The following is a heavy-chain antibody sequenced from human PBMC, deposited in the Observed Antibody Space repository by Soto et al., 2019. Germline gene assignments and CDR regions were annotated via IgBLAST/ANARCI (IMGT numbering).Heavy chain of an antibody. V-gene: IGHV4-39*01. CDR1: GGSVGGSGYY. CDR3: ARQLGRFGEADY. Sequence: QLQLQESGPGLLKPAETLFLSCSVSGGSVGGSGYYWGWIRQSPVKGLEWIGNVHYDQTTYYSPSLESRLTISIDTLKNNFSLKLTSVIAADTAVYYCARQLGRFGEADYWGQGTLVTVSS. D-gene: IGHD3-10*01. J-gene: IGHJ4*02. CDR2: VHYDQTT.